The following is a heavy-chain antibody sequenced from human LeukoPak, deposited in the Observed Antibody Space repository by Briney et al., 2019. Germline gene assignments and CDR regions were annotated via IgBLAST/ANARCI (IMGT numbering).Heavy chain of an antibody. CDR2: IYPGDSDD. D-gene: IGHD4-17*01. Sequence: GESLKIPCKGSGYSFAYYWIGWVRQMPGKGLEWMGIIYPGDSDDRYSPSFQGQVTISVDKSISTAYLQWSSLKASDTAMYYCARQSYGDWAFVDSWGQGTLVTVSS. CDR1: GYSFAYYW. J-gene: IGHJ4*02. CDR3: ARQSYGDWAFVDS. V-gene: IGHV5-51*01.